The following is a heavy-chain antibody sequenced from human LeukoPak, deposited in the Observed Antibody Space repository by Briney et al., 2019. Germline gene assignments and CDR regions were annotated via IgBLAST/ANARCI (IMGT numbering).Heavy chain of an antibody. J-gene: IGHJ6*03. Sequence: SETLSLTCTVSGGSISSSSYYWGWIRQPPGKGLEWIGSIYYSGSTYYNPSLKSRVTISVDTSKNQFSLKLSSVTAADTAVYYCARHVRARGHNWNYYYYYMNVWGKGTTVTVSS. CDR2: IYYSGST. CDR3: ARHVRARGHNWNYYYYYMNV. V-gene: IGHV4-39*01. CDR1: GGSISSSSYY. D-gene: IGHD1-20*01.